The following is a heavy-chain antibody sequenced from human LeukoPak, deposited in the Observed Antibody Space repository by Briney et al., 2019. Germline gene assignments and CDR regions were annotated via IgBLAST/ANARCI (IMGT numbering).Heavy chain of an antibody. J-gene: IGHJ3*02. CDR2: ISAYNGNT. CDR3: ARGAYCGGDCSSSDTSDI. D-gene: IGHD2-21*02. V-gene: IGHV1-18*01. CDR1: GYTFTNYG. Sequence: GASVKVSCKAFGYTFTNYGVNWVRQAPGQGLEWMGWISAYNGNTNYAQNLQGRVTMTTDTSTSTAYLELRSLTSDDTAVYYCARGAYCGGDCSSSDTSDIWGQGTMVSVSS.